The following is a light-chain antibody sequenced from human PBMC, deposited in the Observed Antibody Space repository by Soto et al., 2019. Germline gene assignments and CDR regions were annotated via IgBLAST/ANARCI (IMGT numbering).Light chain of an antibody. CDR3: QQYGTSRVT. Sequence: EVVLTQSPGTLSLSPGERDTISCRASQSINNNLAWYQHRSGQAPRLLIYSASSRAAGVPDRFSGSGSRTDLTLTISRLETDDFAVYYCQQYGTSRVTFGPGTKVDIK. CDR1: QSINNN. V-gene: IGKV3-20*01. CDR2: SAS. J-gene: IGKJ3*01.